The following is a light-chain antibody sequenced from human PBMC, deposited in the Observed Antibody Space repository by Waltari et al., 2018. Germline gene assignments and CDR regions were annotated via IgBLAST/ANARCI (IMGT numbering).Light chain of an antibody. CDR1: SSDLGPYNL. J-gene: IGLJ3*02. CDR2: EVS. Sequence: QSALTQPASVSGSPGQSIPIPCTGTSSDLGPYNLVSWCQQYPGKVPKLIIYEVSKRPSGVSNHFSGSKSGNTASLTISGLQAEDEAHYYCSSYAGGSWVFGRGTKVTVL. V-gene: IGLV2-23*02. CDR3: SSYAGGSWV.